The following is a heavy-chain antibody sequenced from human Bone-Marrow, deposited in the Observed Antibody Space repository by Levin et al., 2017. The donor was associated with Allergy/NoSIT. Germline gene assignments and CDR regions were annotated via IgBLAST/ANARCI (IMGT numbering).Heavy chain of an antibody. CDR1: GFTFSSYA. J-gene: IGHJ2*01. V-gene: IGHV3-23*01. CDR2: ISGSGGST. D-gene: IGHD1-26*01. CDR3: ANPGDSGSYYDIWYFDL. Sequence: GGSLRLSCAASGFTFSSYAMSWVRQAPGKGLEWVSAISGSGGSTYYADSVKGRFTISRDNSKNTLYLQMNSLRAEDTAVYYCANPGDSGSYYDIWYFDLWGRGTLVTVSS.